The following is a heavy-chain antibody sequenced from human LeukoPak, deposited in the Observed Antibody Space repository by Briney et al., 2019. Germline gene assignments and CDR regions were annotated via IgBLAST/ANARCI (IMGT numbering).Heavy chain of an antibody. CDR3: AREPDSSGYYFDY. CDR1: GFTFSNYW. CDR2: IKQDGSEK. D-gene: IGHD3-22*01. Sequence: PGGSLRLSCAASGFTFSNYWMNWVRQAPGTGLEWVANIKQDGSEKYYVDSVKGRFTISRDNAKNSLYLQMNSLRAEDTAVYYCAREPDSSGYYFDYWGQGTLVTVSS. V-gene: IGHV3-7*01. J-gene: IGHJ4*02.